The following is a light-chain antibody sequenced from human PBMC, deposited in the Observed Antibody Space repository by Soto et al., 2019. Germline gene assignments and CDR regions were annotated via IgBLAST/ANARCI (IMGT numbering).Light chain of an antibody. CDR2: DVS. CDR3: CSYAGSYSEV. V-gene: IGLV2-11*01. J-gene: IGLJ1*01. Sequence: QSALTQPRSVSGSPGQSVTISCTGTSSDVGGYNYVSWYQQHPGKAPKLMIYDVSKRPSGVPDRFSGSKSGNTASLTISGLPAEDEADYYCCSYAGSYSEVFRTGTRSPS. CDR1: SSDVGGYNY.